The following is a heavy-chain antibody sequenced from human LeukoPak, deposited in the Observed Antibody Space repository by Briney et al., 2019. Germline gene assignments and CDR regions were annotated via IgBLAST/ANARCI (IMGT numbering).Heavy chain of an antibody. Sequence: SETLSLTCAVSGGSISSGGYSWNWIRQPPGKGLEWIGYIYYSGSTYYNPSLKSRVSISVDTSKNQFSLKLSSVTAADTAVYYCASLVRDQYYYMDVWGKGTTVTVSS. V-gene: IGHV4-30-4*07. J-gene: IGHJ6*03. D-gene: IGHD2-21*01. CDR3: ASLVRDQYYYMDV. CDR1: GGSISSGGYS. CDR2: IYYSGST.